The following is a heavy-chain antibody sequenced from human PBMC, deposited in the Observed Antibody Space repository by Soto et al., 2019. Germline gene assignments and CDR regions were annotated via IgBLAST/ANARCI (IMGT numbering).Heavy chain of an antibody. CDR3: AKEGGYYDSSGYYPFDY. V-gene: IGHV3-23*01. D-gene: IGHD3-22*01. J-gene: IGHJ4*02. Sequence: GGCLTLAYAASGFSFSSNALPWVRQAPGRGLEWVSAISGSGGSTYYADSVKGRFTISRDNSKNTLYLQMNSLRAEDTAVYYCAKEGGYYDSSGYYPFDYWGQGTLVTVSS. CDR2: ISGSGGST. CDR1: GFSFSSNA.